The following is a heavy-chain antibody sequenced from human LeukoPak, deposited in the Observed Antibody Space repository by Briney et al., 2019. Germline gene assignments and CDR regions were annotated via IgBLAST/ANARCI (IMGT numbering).Heavy chain of an antibody. V-gene: IGHV3-7*01. J-gene: IGHJ3*01. CDR3: ARDWRQDNAFDL. CDR1: EFTFSSHQ. D-gene: IGHD2-15*01. Sequence: GGSLRLSCAASEFTFSSHQMSWVRQAPGKGLEWVTKITQDGSEKYYMDSVKGRFIISRDNGKNSLYLQMNSLRVEDPAVYYCARDWRQDNAFDLWGQGTMVAVSS. CDR2: ITQDGSEK.